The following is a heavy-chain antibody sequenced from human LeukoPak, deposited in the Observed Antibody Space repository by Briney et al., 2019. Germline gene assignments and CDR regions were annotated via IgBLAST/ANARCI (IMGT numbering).Heavy chain of an antibody. J-gene: IGHJ3*02. V-gene: IGHV4-34*01. CDR2: INHSGST. CDR3: ARSLGSGSYYSAFDI. D-gene: IGHD3-10*01. Sequence: SETLSLTCAVYGGSFSGYYWSWIRQPPGKGLEWIGEINHSGSTNYNPSLKSRVTISVDTSKNQFSLKLSSVTAADTAVYYCARSLGSGSYYSAFDIWGQGTMVTVSS. CDR1: GGSFSGYY.